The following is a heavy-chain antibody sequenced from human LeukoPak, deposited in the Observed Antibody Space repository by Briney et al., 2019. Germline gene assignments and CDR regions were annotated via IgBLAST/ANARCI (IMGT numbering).Heavy chain of an antibody. CDR2: ISSSSSTI. CDR1: GFTFSSYS. V-gene: IGHV3-48*04. J-gene: IGHJ4*02. Sequence: GGSLRLSCAASGFTFSSYSMNWVRQAPGKGLEWVSSISSSSSTIYYADSVKGRFTISRDNAKNSLYLQMNSLRAEDTAVYYCARDGVPMVRGVDFDYWGQGTLVTVSS. CDR3: ARDGVPMVRGVDFDY. D-gene: IGHD3-10*01.